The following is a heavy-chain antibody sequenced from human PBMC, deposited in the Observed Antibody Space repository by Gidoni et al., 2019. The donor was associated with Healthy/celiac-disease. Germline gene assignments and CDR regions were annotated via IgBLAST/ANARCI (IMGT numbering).Heavy chain of an antibody. D-gene: IGHD6-13*01. J-gene: IGHJ4*02. CDR3: ARGARWYSSSYPDY. CDR2: INHSGST. CDR1: GGSFSGYY. Sequence: QVQLQQWGAGLLKPSETLSLTCAVYGGSFSGYYWSWIRQPPGKGLEWIGEINHSGSTNYNPSLKSRVTISVDTSKNQFSLKLSSVTAADTAVYYCARGARWYSSSYPDYWGQGTLVTVSS. V-gene: IGHV4-34*01.